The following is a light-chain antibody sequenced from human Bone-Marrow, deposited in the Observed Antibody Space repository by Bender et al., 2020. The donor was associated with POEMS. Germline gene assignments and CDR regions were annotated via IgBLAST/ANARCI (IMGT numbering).Light chain of an antibody. CDR2: EVS. V-gene: IGLV2-8*01. Sequence: HSALTQPASVSESPGQSISISCTGSSSEVGSYDLVSWFQQHPGKAPKLLIYEVSKRPSGVPDRFSGSKSGNTASLTVSGLQAEDEAEYYCSSYAGSNNLVFGGGTKLTVL. CDR1: SSEVGSYDL. CDR3: SSYAGSNNLV. J-gene: IGLJ2*01.